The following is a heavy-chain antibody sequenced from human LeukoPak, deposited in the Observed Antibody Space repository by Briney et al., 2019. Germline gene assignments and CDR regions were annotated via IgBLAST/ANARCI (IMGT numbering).Heavy chain of an antibody. V-gene: IGHV3-7*05. D-gene: IGHD5-18*01. CDR1: GFTFSSYW. J-gene: IGHJ4*02. CDR3: ARDRTSGYSYGYERYFDY. CDR2: IKQDGSEK. Sequence: GGSLRLSCAASGFTFSSYWMSWVRQAPGKGLEWVANIKQDGSEKYYVDSVKGRFTISRDNAKNSLYLQMNSLRAEDTAVYYCARDRTSGYSYGYERYFDYWGQGTLVTVSS.